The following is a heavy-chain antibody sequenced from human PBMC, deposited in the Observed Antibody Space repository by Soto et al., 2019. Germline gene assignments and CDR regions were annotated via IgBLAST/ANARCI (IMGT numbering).Heavy chain of an antibody. D-gene: IGHD6-13*01. CDR2: ISGSGGST. CDR3: AKDYIWGIAAASDY. Sequence: EVQLLESGGGLVQPGGSLRLSCAASGFTFSSYAMSWVRQAPGKVLEWVSAISGSGGSTYYADYVKGRFTISRDNSKNALYMQMNSLRAEDTAVYYCAKDYIWGIAAASDYWGQGTLVTVSS. V-gene: IGHV3-23*01. CDR1: GFTFSSYA. J-gene: IGHJ4*02.